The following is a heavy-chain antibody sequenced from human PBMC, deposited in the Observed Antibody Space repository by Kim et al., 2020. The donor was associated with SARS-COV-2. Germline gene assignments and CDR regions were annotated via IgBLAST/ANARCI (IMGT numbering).Heavy chain of an antibody. D-gene: IGHD6-13*01. CDR3: ARLTAAGTKNFDY. V-gene: IGHV4-31*03. Sequence: SETLSLTCTVSGGSISSGGYYWSWIRQHPGKGLEWIGYIYYSGSTYYNPSLKSRVTISVDTSKNQFSLKLSSVTAADTAVYYCARLTAAGTKNFDYWGQGTLGTVSS. CDR1: GGSISSGGYY. CDR2: IYYSGST. J-gene: IGHJ4*02.